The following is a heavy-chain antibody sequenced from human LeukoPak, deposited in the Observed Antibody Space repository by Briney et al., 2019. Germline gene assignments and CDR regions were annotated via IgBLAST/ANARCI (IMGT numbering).Heavy chain of an antibody. Sequence: DSVKVSCKASGYTFTSYYMQCVRQAPGQGLEWMGIINHSGGSTSYPQGFQDRVTMTMDTSTNTVNMELGSLRAEDTAMYYCVREYHGGYSDFWGQGTLVTVSS. V-gene: IGHV1-46*03. J-gene: IGHJ4*02. CDR2: INHSGGST. D-gene: IGHD3-16*01. CDR3: VREYHGGYSDF. CDR1: GYTFTSYY.